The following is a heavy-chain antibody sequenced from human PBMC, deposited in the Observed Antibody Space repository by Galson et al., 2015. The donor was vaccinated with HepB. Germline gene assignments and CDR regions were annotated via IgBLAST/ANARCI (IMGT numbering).Heavy chain of an antibody. Sequence: SLRLSCAASGFSFSMYWMNWVRQAPGKGLEWVANIRQDGSEKYYVDSVKGRFTISRDNTKNSLYLQMNNLRAEDTAVYYCARDYDPSARPLWYLDLWGRGTLVTVSS. V-gene: IGHV3-7*01. CDR3: ARDYDPSARPLWYLDL. CDR1: GFSFSMYW. D-gene: IGHD3-3*01. J-gene: IGHJ2*01. CDR2: IRQDGSEK.